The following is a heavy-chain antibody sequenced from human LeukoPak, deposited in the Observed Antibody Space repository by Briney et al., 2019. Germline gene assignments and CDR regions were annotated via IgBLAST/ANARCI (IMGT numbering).Heavy chain of an antibody. J-gene: IGHJ4*02. V-gene: IGHV1-8*01. CDR2: MNPNSGNT. CDR3: ARKDYFDY. CDR1: GYTLTELS. Sequence: ASVKVSCKVSGYTLTELSMHWVRQATGQGLEWMGWMNPNSGNTGYAQKFQGRVTMTRNTSISTAYMELSSLRSEDTAVYYCARKDYFDYWGQGTLVTVSS.